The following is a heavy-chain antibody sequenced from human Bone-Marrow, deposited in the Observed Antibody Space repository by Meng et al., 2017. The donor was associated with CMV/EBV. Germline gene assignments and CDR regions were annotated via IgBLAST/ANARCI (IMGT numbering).Heavy chain of an antibody. CDR3: AHRVGIAVAGNFDY. Sequence: SGPTLVKPTQTLTLTCTFSGFSLSTSGVGVGWIRQPPGKALEWLALIYWNDDKRYSPSLKSRLTITKDTSKNQVVLTMTNIDPVDTATYYCAHRVGIAVAGNFDYWGQETLVTVSS. V-gene: IGHV2-5*01. CDR1: GFSLSTSGVG. J-gene: IGHJ4*02. D-gene: IGHD6-19*01. CDR2: IYWNDDK.